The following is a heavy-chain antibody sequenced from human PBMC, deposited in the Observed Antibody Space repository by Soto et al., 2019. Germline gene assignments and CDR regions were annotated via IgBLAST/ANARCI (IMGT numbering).Heavy chain of an antibody. D-gene: IGHD2-15*01. Sequence: QVQLQQWGAGLLKSSETLSLTCAVYGGSFSGYYWNWIRQPPGKGLEWIGEINHSGSTNYNPSLKSRVTISVDTSKNQFSLTLSSVPAADTAVYYCARDRGCDYWGQGTLVTVSS. CDR3: ARDRGCDY. V-gene: IGHV4-34*01. CDR2: INHSGST. CDR1: GGSFSGYY. J-gene: IGHJ4*02.